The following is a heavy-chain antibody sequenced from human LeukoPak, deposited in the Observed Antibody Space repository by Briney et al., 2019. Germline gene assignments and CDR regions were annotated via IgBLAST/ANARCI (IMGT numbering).Heavy chain of an antibody. CDR2: IDWDNDK. CDR1: GFSLSTSGMC. J-gene: IGHJ4*02. D-gene: IGHD1-26*01. V-gene: IGHV2-70*01. CDR3: ARTPFNSGPFDY. Sequence: SGPTLVNPTQTLTLTCTFSGFSLSTSGMCVSWIRQPPGKALEWLALIDWDNDKYYSTSLKTRLTISKDTSKNQVVLTMTNVDPVNTATYYCARTPFNSGPFDYWGQGTLVTVPS.